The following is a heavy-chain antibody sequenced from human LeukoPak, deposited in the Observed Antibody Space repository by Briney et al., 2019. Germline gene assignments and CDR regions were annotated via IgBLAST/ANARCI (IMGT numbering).Heavy chain of an antibody. CDR1: GGSISSSSYY. CDR2: IYYSGST. CDR3: ARAVSSSWSLRGWFDP. V-gene: IGHV4-39*07. Sequence: KPSETLSLTCTVSGGSISSSSYYWGWIRQPPGKGLEWIGSIYYSGSTYYNPSLKSRVTISVDTSKNQFSLKLSSVTAADTAVYYCARAVSSSWSLRGWFDPWGQGTLVTVSS. D-gene: IGHD6-13*01. J-gene: IGHJ5*02.